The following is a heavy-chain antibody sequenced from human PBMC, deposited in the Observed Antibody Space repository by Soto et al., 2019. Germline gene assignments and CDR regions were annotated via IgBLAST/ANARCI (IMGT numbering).Heavy chain of an antibody. CDR1: GYSFTNYW. V-gene: IGHV5-51*01. Sequence: LGESLKSSGKGSGYSFTNYWIAWVRQMPGKGLEWMGIIYPGDSDTRYSPSFQGQVTISADKSISTAYLQWSSLKASDTAMYYCARRNYYYSSASRFFDYWVHGALFTVCS. D-gene: IGHD3-22*01. CDR3: ARRNYYYSSASRFFDY. J-gene: IGHJ4*01. CDR2: IYPGDSDT.